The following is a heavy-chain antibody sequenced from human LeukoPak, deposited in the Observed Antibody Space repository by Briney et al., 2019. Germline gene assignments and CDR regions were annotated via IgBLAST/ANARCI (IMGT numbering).Heavy chain of an antibody. J-gene: IGHJ6*03. V-gene: IGHV1-69*06. CDR3: ARASLSYYYGSGSANYYYYYMDV. CDR1: GGTFSSYA. Sequence: GASVKVSCKASGGTFSSYAISWVRQAPGQGLEWMGGIIPIFGTANYAQKFQGRVAITADKSTSTAYMELSSLRSEDTAVYYCARASLSYYYGSGSANYYYYYMDVWGKGTTVTVSS. D-gene: IGHD3-10*01. CDR2: IIPIFGTA.